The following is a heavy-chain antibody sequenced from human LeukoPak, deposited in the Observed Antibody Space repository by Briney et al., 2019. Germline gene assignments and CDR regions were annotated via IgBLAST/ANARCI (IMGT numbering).Heavy chain of an antibody. CDR3: ARGYSSTWATGY. CDR2: ISSGGNYI. D-gene: IGHD6-13*01. J-gene: IGHJ4*02. Sequence: PGGSLRLSCAASGLTSSGYSMTWVRQAPGKGLQWVSSISSGGNYIYYADSLKGRFTISRDNAKNSLYLQMNSLRVEDTAVYYCARGYSSTWATGYWGQGTQVTVSS. CDR1: GLTSSGYS. V-gene: IGHV3-21*01.